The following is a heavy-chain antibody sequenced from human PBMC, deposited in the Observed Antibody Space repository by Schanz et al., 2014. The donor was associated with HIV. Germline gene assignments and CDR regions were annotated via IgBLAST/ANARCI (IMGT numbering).Heavy chain of an antibody. CDR1: GFSFSSYW. Sequence: EVQLVESGGGLVQPGGSLRLSCAASGFSFSSYWMYWVRQAPGKGLVWVSRINNDGSSTSYADSVKGRFTISRDNAKNTLYLQMNSLRDEDTAVYYCASNSGSYWGVGRNWFDPWGQGTLVTVSS. CDR2: INNDGSST. V-gene: IGHV3-74*01. CDR3: ASNSGSYWGVGRNWFDP. D-gene: IGHD1-26*01. J-gene: IGHJ5*02.